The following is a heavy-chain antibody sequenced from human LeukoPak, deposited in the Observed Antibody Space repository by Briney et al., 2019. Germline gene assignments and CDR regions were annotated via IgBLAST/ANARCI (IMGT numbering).Heavy chain of an antibody. CDR1: GGSISNYY. CDR2: IYYSGST. V-gene: IGHV4-59*01. Sequence: PSETLSLTCTVSGGSISNYYWSWIRQPPGKGLEWIGYIYYSGSTKYNPSLKSRVTISVDTSKNQFSLRLNSVTAADTAVYYCXXXWGVSARPGYMDVWGKGTTVTVSS. J-gene: IGHJ6*03. D-gene: IGHD6-6*01. CDR3: XXXWGVSARPGYMDV.